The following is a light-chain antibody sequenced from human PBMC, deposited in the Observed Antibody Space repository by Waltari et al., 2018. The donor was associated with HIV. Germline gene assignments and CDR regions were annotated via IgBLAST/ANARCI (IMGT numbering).Light chain of an antibody. CDR3: SSYTSFSTVL. CDR2: EGN. V-gene: IGLV2-23*01. J-gene: IGLJ2*01. CDR1: SSDVGTYSL. Sequence: QSALTQPASVSGSPGQSITISCTGTSSDVGTYSLVSWYQHHPGKAPKLMIYEGNKRPSGVSNRFSGSKSGNTASLTISGLQAEDEADYYCSSYTSFSTVLFGGGTKPTVL.